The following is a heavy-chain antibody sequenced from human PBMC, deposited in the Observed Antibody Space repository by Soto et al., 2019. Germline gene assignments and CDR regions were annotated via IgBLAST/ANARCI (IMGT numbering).Heavy chain of an antibody. V-gene: IGHV4-30-4*01. CDR2: IYYSGST. D-gene: IGHD3-10*01. CDR1: GGSISSGDYY. Sequence: SETLSLTCTVSGGSISSGDYYWSWIRQPPGKGLEWIGYIYYSGSTYYNPSLKSRVTISVDTSKNQFSLKLSSVTAADTAVYYCARGRGSGSYLYYFDYWGQGTLVTVSS. CDR3: ARGRGSGSYLYYFDY. J-gene: IGHJ4*02.